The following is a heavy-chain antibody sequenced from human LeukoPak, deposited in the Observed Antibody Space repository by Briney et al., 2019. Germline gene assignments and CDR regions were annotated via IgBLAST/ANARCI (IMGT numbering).Heavy chain of an antibody. CDR3: ARDGAAAGYFDY. Sequence: GGSLRLSCAASGFTFSRYSTNWGRQAPGKGLEWVSSISSSSSYIYYADSVKGRFTISRDNAKNSLYLQMNSLRAEDTAVYYCARDGAAAGYFDYWGQGTLVTVSS. V-gene: IGHV3-21*01. CDR2: ISSSSSYI. D-gene: IGHD6-13*01. CDR1: GFTFSRYS. J-gene: IGHJ4*02.